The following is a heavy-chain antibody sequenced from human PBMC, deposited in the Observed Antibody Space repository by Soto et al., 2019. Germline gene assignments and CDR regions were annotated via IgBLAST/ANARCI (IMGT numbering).Heavy chain of an antibody. CDR3: SIYCGDECESGGH. V-gene: IGHV1-18*04. J-gene: IGHJ4*02. Sequence: QIQLVQSGLEVKKPGASVIVSCQTSGYTFTRYGINWVRQAPGQGLEWMGWVNSNHGKKNYAEKFQGRITMPTNTSTRPGYMELRGLKSDDTAVYYCSIYCGDECESGGHWGQGTLVTVSS. D-gene: IGHD2-21*01. CDR2: VNSNHGKK. CDR1: GYTFTRYG.